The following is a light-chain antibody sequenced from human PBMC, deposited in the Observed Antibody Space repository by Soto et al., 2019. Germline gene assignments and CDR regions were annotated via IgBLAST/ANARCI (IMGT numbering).Light chain of an antibody. J-gene: IGKJ5*01. CDR3: QQDKRFPLT. CDR2: DAS. V-gene: IGKV1-5*01. CDR1: QSISSW. Sequence: YPSTLSASVGDRVTIPCRASQSISSWLAWYQQKPGKAPKLLIYDASSLESGAPSRFSGSGSGTEFTLTISSLLPEDVGTHYSQQDKRFPLTF.